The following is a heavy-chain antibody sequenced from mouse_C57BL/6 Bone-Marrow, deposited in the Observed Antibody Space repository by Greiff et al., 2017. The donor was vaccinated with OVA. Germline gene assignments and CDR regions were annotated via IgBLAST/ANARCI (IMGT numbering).Heavy chain of an antibody. J-gene: IGHJ3*01. D-gene: IGHD2-3*01. CDR2: IYPRSGNT. V-gene: IGHV1-81*01. Sequence: QVQLQQSGAELARPGASVKLSCKASGYTFTSYGISWVKQRTGQGLEWIGEIYPRSGNTYYNEKFKGKATLTADKSSSTAYMELRSLTSEDSAVSFCARDGYYSFAYWGQGTLVTVSA. CDR1: GYTFTSYG. CDR3: ARDGYYSFAY.